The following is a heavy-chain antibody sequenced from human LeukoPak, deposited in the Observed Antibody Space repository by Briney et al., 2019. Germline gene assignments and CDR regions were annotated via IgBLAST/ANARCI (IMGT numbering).Heavy chain of an antibody. Sequence: PGGSLRLSCAASGFTFNSYAMSWVRQAPEKGLEWVTTISGSGGSTYYADSVKGRFTISRDNSKNTLYLQMNSLRAEDTAVYYCAKDTGDPRGIVVVVAAPDGHFDYWGQGTLVTVSS. CDR1: GFTFNSYA. CDR3: AKDTGDPRGIVVVVAAPDGHFDY. D-gene: IGHD2-15*01. V-gene: IGHV3-23*01. J-gene: IGHJ4*02. CDR2: ISGSGGST.